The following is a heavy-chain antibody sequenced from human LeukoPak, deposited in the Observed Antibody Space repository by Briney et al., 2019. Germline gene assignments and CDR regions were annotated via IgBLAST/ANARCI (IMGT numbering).Heavy chain of an antibody. V-gene: IGHV3-23*01. J-gene: IGHJ6*02. D-gene: IGHD3-10*01. CDR1: GFTFSSYA. CDR3: AKVPSVYYGMDV. CDR2: ISGSGGST. Sequence: PGGSLRLSCAASGFTFSSYAMNWVRQAPGKGLEWVSTISGSGGSTYYADSVKGRFTISRDNSNNTLYLQMNSLRAADTAIYYCAKVPSVYYGMDVWGQGTTVTVS.